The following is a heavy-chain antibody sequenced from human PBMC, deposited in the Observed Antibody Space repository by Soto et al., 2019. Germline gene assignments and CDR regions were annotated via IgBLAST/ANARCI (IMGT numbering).Heavy chain of an antibody. J-gene: IGHJ4*02. CDR1: GYTFTSYY. D-gene: IGHD6-19*01. Sequence: ASVKVSCKASGYTFTSYYMHWVRQAPGQGLEWMVIINPSGGSTSYAQKFQGRVTMTRDTSTSTVYMELSSLRSEDTAVYYCARDRRIAVAGPEQGEHYWGQGTLVTVST. CDR2: INPSGGST. CDR3: ARDRRIAVAGPEQGEHY. V-gene: IGHV1-46*01.